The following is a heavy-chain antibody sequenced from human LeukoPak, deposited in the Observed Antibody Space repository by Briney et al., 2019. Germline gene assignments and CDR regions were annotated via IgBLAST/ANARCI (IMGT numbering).Heavy chain of an antibody. CDR3: ARGGWNKFDY. CDR2: INHSGTT. V-gene: IGHV4-34*01. D-gene: IGHD1-1*01. CDR1: GGSFSGYY. J-gene: IGHJ4*02. Sequence: PSETLSLTCAVYGGSFSGYYWSWIRQSPGKGLDWIGEINHSGTTNYNPSLKSRVTISVDTSKNQFSLKLSSVTAADTAVYYCARGGWNKFDYWGQGTLVTVSS.